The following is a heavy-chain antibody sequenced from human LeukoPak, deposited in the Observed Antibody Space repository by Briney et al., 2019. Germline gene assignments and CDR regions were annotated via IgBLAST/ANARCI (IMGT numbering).Heavy chain of an antibody. J-gene: IGHJ5*02. V-gene: IGHV1-46*01. CDR3: ARAGRGDWFDP. Sequence: ASVKVSCKASGYTFTSYYMHWVRQAPGQGLEWMGIINPSGGSTSCAQKFQGRVTMTRDTSTSTVYMELSSLRSEDTAVYYCARAGRGDWFDPWGQGTLVTVSS. D-gene: IGHD1-26*01. CDR1: GYTFTSYY. CDR2: INPSGGST.